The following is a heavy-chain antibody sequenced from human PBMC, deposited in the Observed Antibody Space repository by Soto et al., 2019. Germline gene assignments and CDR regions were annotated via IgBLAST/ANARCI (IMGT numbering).Heavy chain of an antibody. V-gene: IGHV4-34*01. Sequence: PSETLSLTCAVYGGSFSGYYWSWIRQPPGKGLEWIGEINHSGSTNYNPSLKSRVTISVDTSKNQFSLKLSSVTAADTAVYYCAGRQYLASFDSWSQGTLVTVSS. CDR3: AGRQYLASFDS. CDR1: GGSFSGYY. J-gene: IGHJ4*02. D-gene: IGHD2-2*01. CDR2: INHSGST.